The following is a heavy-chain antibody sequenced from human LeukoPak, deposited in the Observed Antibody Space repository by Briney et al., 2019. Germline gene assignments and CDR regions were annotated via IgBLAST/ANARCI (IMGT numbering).Heavy chain of an antibody. CDR1: GGSISSYY. CDR2: IHYSGST. Sequence: SETLSLTCTVSGGSISSYYWSWIRQPPGKGLEWIGYIHYSGSTNYNPSLKSRVTISVDPSKNQFSLKLSSVTAADTAVYYCARGTNGSGRPFDYWGQGTLVTVSS. J-gene: IGHJ4*02. D-gene: IGHD3-10*01. V-gene: IGHV4-59*01. CDR3: ARGTNGSGRPFDY.